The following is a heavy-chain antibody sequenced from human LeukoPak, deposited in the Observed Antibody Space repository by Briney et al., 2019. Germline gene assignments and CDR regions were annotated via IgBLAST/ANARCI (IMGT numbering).Heavy chain of an antibody. Sequence: PSETLSLTCSVSGGSVSNYYWSWIRQPPGKGLEWIGYVSYSGTPDYNPSLKSRVTISLDTSRNQFSLQLSSVTAADTAEYYCARQKWDRLTYYYYGMDVWGQGTTVTVSS. V-gene: IGHV4-59*08. CDR1: GGSVSNYY. D-gene: IGHD1-26*01. CDR3: ARQKWDRLTYYYYGMDV. J-gene: IGHJ6*02. CDR2: VSYSGTP.